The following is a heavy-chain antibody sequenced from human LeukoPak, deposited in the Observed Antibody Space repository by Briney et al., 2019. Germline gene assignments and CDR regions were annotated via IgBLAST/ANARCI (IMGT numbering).Heavy chain of an antibody. Sequence: GGSLRLSCAASGFNVSNNYMHWVRQAPGKGLEWVSVIYSGGSTYYADSVKGRFTISRDNSKNTLYLQMNSLRAEDTAVYYCAREIYDILTGYSLGYGMDVWGQGTTVTVSS. J-gene: IGHJ6*02. CDR3: AREIYDILTGYSLGYGMDV. D-gene: IGHD3-9*01. CDR1: GFNVSNNY. V-gene: IGHV3-66*01. CDR2: IYSGGST.